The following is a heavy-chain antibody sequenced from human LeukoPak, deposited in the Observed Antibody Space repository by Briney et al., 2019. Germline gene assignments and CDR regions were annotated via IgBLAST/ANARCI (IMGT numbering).Heavy chain of an antibody. D-gene: IGHD3-10*01. CDR2: VYHSRTT. Sequence: SETLSLTCSVSGGPISSGGYYWSWIRQHPGMGLEWIGHVYHSRTTNYNPSLKSRVTISADTSKNQFSLKLNSVTAADTAVYFCARWAVRGVVNFDYWGQGIRVTVSS. V-gene: IGHV4-31*03. CDR3: ARWAVRGVVNFDY. CDR1: GGPISSGGYY. J-gene: IGHJ4*02.